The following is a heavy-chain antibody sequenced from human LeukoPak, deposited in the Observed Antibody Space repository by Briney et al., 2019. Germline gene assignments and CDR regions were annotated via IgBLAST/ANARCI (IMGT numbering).Heavy chain of an antibody. J-gene: IGHJ6*03. CDR2: VYYSGST. CDR3: ARGYDFWSGYYLPHYYYYYMDV. V-gene: IGHV4-39*07. CDR1: GGSISSSSYY. D-gene: IGHD3-3*01. Sequence: SETLSLTCTVSGGSISSSSYYWGWIRQPPGKGLEWIGSVYYSGSTYYNPSLKSRVTISVDTSKNQFSLKLSSVTAADTAVYYFARGYDFWSGYYLPHYYYYYMDVWGKGTTVTVSS.